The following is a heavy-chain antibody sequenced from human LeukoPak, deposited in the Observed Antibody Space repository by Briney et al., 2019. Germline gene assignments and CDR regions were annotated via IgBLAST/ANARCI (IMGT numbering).Heavy chain of an antibody. Sequence: GASGSIASQVSGYTSTDIYMHWEQHVHREGLEWVGLVDPEDGETIYGEKFQVRVTITADTSTDTAYMELSSLRSEDTAVYYCATDLHYGSGSRYMDVWGKGTTVTVSS. D-gene: IGHD3-10*01. CDR2: VDPEDGET. CDR3: ATDLHYGSGSRYMDV. CDR1: GYTSTDIY. V-gene: IGHV1-69-2*01. J-gene: IGHJ6*03.